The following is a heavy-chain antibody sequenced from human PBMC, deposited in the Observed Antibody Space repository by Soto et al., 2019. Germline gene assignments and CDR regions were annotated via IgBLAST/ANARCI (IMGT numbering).Heavy chain of an antibody. Sequence: EMQLVESGGGLIQPGGSLRLSCAASGFTFTGNDMNWVRQAPGKGLEWVSLLYSSGSTYYADSVKGRFTISRDNSNNTLYLQMSSLRAEDTAVYYCAARPLLPGAPWGQGTMVTVSS. CDR2: LYSSGST. J-gene: IGHJ3*01. D-gene: IGHD3-22*01. CDR3: AARPLLPGAP. CDR1: GFTFTGND. V-gene: IGHV3-53*01.